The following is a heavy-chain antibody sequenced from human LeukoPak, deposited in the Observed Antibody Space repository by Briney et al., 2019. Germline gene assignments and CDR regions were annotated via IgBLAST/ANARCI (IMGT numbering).Heavy chain of an antibody. D-gene: IGHD6-19*01. V-gene: IGHV4-39*01. CDR3: ARHPYSSGWFYYFDY. CDR1: GGSMSSRSNY. J-gene: IGHJ4*02. CDR2: IYYSGST. Sequence: SETLSLTCTVSGGSMSSRSNYWGWIRQPPGKGLEWVGSIYYSGSTDYNPSLKSQVIISVDTSKNLFSPNLSSVTAADTAVYYCARHPYSSGWFYYFDYWGQGTRV.